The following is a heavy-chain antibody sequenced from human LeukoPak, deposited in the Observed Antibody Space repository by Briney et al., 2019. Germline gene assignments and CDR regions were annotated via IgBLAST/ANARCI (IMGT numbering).Heavy chain of an antibody. CDR1: GGSISSYY. Sequence: SETLSLTCTVSGGSISSYYWSWIRQPAGKGLEWIGRIYTSGSTNYNPSLKSRVTMSVDTSKNQFSLKLSSVTAADTAVYYWARDSYGDYYYYYGMDVWGQGTTVTVSS. J-gene: IGHJ6*02. CDR2: IYTSGST. V-gene: IGHV4-4*07. CDR3: ARDSYGDYYYYYGMDV. D-gene: IGHD4-17*01.